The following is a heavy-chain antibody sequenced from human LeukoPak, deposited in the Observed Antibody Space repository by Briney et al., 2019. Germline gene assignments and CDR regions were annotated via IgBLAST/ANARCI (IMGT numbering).Heavy chain of an antibody. V-gene: IGHV5-51*01. CDR3: ARPRRAERDEDF. D-gene: IGHD1-1*01. Sequence: GESLKISCKGSGYSFTNYLIGWVRQMPEKGLEWMGMINPGDTNFAYSPSFQGQVTISADRSISTAYLQWSSLKASDTAMYYCARPRRAERDEDFWGQGTLVTVSS. CDR1: GYSFTNYL. J-gene: IGHJ4*02. CDR2: INPGDTNF.